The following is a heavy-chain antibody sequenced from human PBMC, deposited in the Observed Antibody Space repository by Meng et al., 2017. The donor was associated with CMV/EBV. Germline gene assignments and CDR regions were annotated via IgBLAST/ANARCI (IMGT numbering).Heavy chain of an antibody. D-gene: IGHD3-22*01. V-gene: IGHV4-34*01. CDR3: ARVWDSGWDY. J-gene: IGHJ4*02. CDR1: GGSFSGYY. Sequence: VQLQQWGAGLLKPSETLSITCAVYGGSFSGYYWGWIRQPPGKGLEWIGEINHSGSTNYNPSLKSRVTISVDTSKNQFSLKLSSVTAADTAVYYCARVWDSGWDYWGQGTLVTVSS. CDR2: INHSGST.